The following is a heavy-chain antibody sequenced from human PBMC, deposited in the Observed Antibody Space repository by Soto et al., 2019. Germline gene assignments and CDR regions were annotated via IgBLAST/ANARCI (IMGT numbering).Heavy chain of an antibody. V-gene: IGHV3-48*03. D-gene: IGHD2-2*01. J-gene: IGHJ4*02. Sequence: WGALLVSCVSSSFTFSTYEVHWVRQAPGKGLEWVSYISSSGNTVYYADSVKGRFTISRDNTRNSLYLQMNSLRDEDTALYYCVRYCSTTLCNGVATRTFDYWGQGTLVTVSS. CDR3: VRYCSTTLCNGVATRTFDY. CDR1: SFTFSTYE. CDR2: ISSSGNTV.